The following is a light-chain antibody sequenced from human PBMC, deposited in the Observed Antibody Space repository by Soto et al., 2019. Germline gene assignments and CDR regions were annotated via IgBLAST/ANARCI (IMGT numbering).Light chain of an antibody. CDR3: AAGDNLLSGGGL. CDR2: NDN. Sequence: QSVLTQPPSASGTPGQRVIISCSGSSSDIGINTVSWYQQLPGTAPKLLIYNDNQRPSGVPDRFSGSKSDASASLAISGLYAEEGGDYCGAAGDNLLSGGGLFGGATMLTVL. CDR1: SSDIGINT. J-gene: IGLJ2*01. V-gene: IGLV1-44*01.